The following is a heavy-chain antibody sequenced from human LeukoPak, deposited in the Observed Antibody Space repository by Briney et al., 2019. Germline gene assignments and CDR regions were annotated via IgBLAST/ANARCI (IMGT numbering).Heavy chain of an antibody. V-gene: IGHV3-48*01. CDR2: ISSSSSTI. CDR3: ARALNGFDI. J-gene: IGHJ3*02. Sequence: GGSLRLSCAASGFTFSSYSMNWVRQAPGKGLEWVSYISSSSSTIYYADSVKGRFTISRDNSRNTLYLQMNSLRAEDTAVYYCARALNGFDIWGPGTLVTVSS. CDR1: GFTFSSYS.